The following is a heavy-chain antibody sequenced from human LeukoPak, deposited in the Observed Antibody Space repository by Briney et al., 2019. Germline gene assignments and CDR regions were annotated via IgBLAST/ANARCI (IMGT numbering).Heavy chain of an antibody. CDR2: IKQDGSKK. CDR3: ATPLDYYDSSGYHQGGD. J-gene: IGHJ4*02. CDR1: GFTFSRYW. D-gene: IGHD3-22*01. Sequence: PGGSLRLSCAASGFTFSRYWMTWVRQAPGKGLEWVANIKQDGSKKNYVDSVKGRFTISRDNAKNSLYLQMNSLGAEDTAVYYCATPLDYYDSSGYHQGGDWGQGTLVTVSS. V-gene: IGHV3-7*03.